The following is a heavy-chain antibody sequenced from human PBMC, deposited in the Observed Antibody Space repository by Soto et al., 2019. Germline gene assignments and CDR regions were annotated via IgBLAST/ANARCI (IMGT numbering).Heavy chain of an antibody. D-gene: IGHD3-3*01. Sequence: QVQLVQSGAEVKKPGSSVKVSCKASGGSFTSYAFGWVRQAPGQGLEWVGGIIPIFGTPNYAQKFQGRVTIYADRSASTAYLAMSGLTSDDTAVYFCARDPRPHFGNRDTDAGFDTGGQGTLVIVSS. CDR2: IIPIFGTP. CDR1: GGSFTSYA. J-gene: IGHJ5*02. V-gene: IGHV1-69*06. CDR3: ARDPRPHFGNRDTDAGFDT.